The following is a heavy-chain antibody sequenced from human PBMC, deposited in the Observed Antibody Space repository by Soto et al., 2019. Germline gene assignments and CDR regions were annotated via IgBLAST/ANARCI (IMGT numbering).Heavy chain of an antibody. J-gene: IGHJ5*01. D-gene: IGHD2-15*01. Sequence: TLSLTCSVSGDSISTVDYFWAWVRQPPGQALEYIGYIYKSATTYYNPSFESRVAISLDTSKSQFSLNVTSLTAADTAVYFCARGRYCLTGRCFPNWFDSWGQGTLVTVSS. V-gene: IGHV4-30-4*01. CDR3: ARGRYCLTGRCFPNWFDS. CDR1: GDSISTVDYF. CDR2: IYKSATT.